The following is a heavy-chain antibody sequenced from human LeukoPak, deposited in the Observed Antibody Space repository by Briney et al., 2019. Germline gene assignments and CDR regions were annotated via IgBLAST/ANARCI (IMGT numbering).Heavy chain of an antibody. CDR3: ARMQYSSSSLFDY. CDR1: GGSISSHY. D-gene: IGHD6-6*01. J-gene: IGHJ4*02. Sequence: SETLSLTCTVSGGSISSHYWSWIRQPPGKGLEWIGYIYYSGSTNYNPSLKSRGTISVDTSKNQFSLKLSSVTAADTAVYYCARMQYSSSSLFDYWGQGTLVTVSS. V-gene: IGHV4-59*11. CDR2: IYYSGST.